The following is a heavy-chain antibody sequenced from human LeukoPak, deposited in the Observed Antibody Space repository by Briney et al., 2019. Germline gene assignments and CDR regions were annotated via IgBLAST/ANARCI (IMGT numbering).Heavy chain of an antibody. V-gene: IGHV4-39*01. CDR1: GGSISSSSYY. Sequence: SETLPLTCTVSGGSISSSSYYWGWIRQPPGKGLEWIGSIYYSGSTYYNPSLKSRVTISVDTSKNQFSLKLSSVTAADTAVYYCARTIMVRGAIYYYYYYMDVWGKGTTVTISS. J-gene: IGHJ6*03. CDR2: IYYSGST. CDR3: ARTIMVRGAIYYYYYYMDV. D-gene: IGHD3-10*01.